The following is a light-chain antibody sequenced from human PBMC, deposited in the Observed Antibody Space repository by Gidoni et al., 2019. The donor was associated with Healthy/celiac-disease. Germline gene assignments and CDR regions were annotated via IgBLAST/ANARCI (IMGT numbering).Light chain of an antibody. CDR3: QQRSNWPLFT. Sequence: EIVLTQPPATLSLSPGERATLSCRASQSVSSYLAWYQQKPGQAPRLLISDASNRATGIPARFSGSGSGTDFTLTISSLEPEDFAVYYCQQRSNWPLFTFGPGTKVDIK. V-gene: IGKV3-11*01. CDR1: QSVSSY. CDR2: DAS. J-gene: IGKJ3*01.